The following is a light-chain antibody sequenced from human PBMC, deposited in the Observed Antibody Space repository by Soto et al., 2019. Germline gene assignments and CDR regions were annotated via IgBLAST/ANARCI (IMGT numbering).Light chain of an antibody. Sequence: QSVLTQPPSASGTPGQRVTSSCSVSSSNIGSNTVNWYHQLPGTAPKLLIYINNQRPSGVPDRFSGSKSGTSASLAISGLQSEDEDDYYCAAWADSLNVVFGGGTKLTVL. J-gene: IGLJ2*01. CDR1: SSNIGSNT. CDR3: AAWADSLNVV. V-gene: IGLV1-44*01. CDR2: INN.